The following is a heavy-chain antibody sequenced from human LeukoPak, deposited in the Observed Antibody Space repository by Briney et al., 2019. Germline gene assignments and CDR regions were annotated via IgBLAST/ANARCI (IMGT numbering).Heavy chain of an antibody. V-gene: IGHV4-59*01. D-gene: IGHD3-22*01. CDR2: IYYSGST. Sequence: PSETLSLTCTVSGVSISSYYWSWIRQPPGKGLEWIGYIYYSGSTNYNPSLKSRVTISVDTSKNQFSLKLSSVTAADTAVYYCARAPDSSGYYYEIWGQGTLVTVSS. CDR1: GVSISSYY. J-gene: IGHJ4*02. CDR3: ARAPDSSGYYYEI.